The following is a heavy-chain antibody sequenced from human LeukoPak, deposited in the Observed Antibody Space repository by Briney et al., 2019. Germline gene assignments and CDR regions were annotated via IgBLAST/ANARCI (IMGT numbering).Heavy chain of an antibody. D-gene: IGHD3-22*01. V-gene: IGHV1-69*04. CDR2: IIPILGIA. Sequence: ASVKVSCKASGGTFSSYAISWVRQAPGQGLEWMGRIIPILGIANYAQQFQGRVTITADKSTSTAYMELSSLRSEDTAVYYCARHPLRNYYDSSGYYDYWGQGTLVTVSS. CDR1: GGTFSSYA. CDR3: ARHPLRNYYDSSGYYDY. J-gene: IGHJ4*02.